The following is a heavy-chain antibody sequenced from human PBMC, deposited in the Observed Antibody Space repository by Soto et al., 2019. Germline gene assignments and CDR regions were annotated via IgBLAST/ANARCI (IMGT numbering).Heavy chain of an antibody. J-gene: IGHJ3*01. V-gene: IGHV5-51*01. CDR3: ARHRNNDFWNDAAADAFDF. Sequence: PXESLKISLQGSVYSFTNYWIVWVRQMPGKGLDWMGIIYPGDSDTRYTPSFQGQVTISADKSISTAYLQWSSLKASDTAIYYCARHRNNDFWNDAAADAFDFWGQGTMVTVSS. D-gene: IGHD3-3*01. CDR2: IYPGDSDT. CDR1: VYSFTNYW.